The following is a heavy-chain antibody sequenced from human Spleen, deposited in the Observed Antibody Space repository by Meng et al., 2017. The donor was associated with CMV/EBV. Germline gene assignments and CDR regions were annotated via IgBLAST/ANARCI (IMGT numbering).Heavy chain of an antibody. Sequence: ASVKVSCKASGYTFTSYDINWVRQATGQGLEWMGWMNPNSGNTGYAQKFQGRVTITRNTSITTVYMELRSLTSDDTAVYYCARDNSNYVGRDYYFGMDVWGQGTTVTVSS. V-gene: IGHV1-8*03. CDR2: MNPNSGNT. J-gene: IGHJ6*02. CDR1: GYTFTSYD. D-gene: IGHD4-11*01. CDR3: ARDNSNYVGRDYYFGMDV.